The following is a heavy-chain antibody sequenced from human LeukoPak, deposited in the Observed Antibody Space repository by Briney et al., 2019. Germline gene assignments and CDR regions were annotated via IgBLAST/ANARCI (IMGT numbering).Heavy chain of an antibody. D-gene: IGHD5-18*01. Sequence: TLSLTCTVSGGSISSGSYYWSWIRQPAGKGLEWIGRIYTSGSTNYNPSLKSRVTISVDTSKNRFSLKLSSVTAADTAVYYCARDRGYSYEYYYYYYMDVWGKGTTVTVSS. CDR2: IYTSGST. V-gene: IGHV4-61*02. CDR1: GGSISSGSYY. CDR3: ARDRGYSYEYYYYYYMDV. J-gene: IGHJ6*03.